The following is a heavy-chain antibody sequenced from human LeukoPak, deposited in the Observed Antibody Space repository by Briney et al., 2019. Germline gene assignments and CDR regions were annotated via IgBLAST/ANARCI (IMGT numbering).Heavy chain of an antibody. D-gene: IGHD1-26*01. V-gene: IGHV1-8*01. CDR1: GYTFTSYD. J-gene: IGHJ4*02. CDR2: MNPNSGNT. CDR3: ARETSGSFPGGSYYFDY. Sequence: ASVKVSCKASGYTFTSYDINWVRQATGQGLEWMGWMNPNSGNTGYAQKFQGRVTITRDTPASTAYMELSSLRSEDTAVYYCARETSGSFPGGSYYFDYWGQGSLVTVSS.